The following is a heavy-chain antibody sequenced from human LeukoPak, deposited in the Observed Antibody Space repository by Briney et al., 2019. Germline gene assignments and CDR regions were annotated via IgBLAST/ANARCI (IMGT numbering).Heavy chain of an antibody. CDR1: VGSISRRSYY. V-gene: IGHV4-39*01. Sequence: KSSDALSLTCTGSVGSISRRSYYRGWVRHPPGIGMGWVWIIYYSGSAYYNPSLKSRVTLSVDTSKNQFSLKLRSVTAAGTAVYYCARHRLSNSVAPSMDVWGKGTTVTVSS. CDR3: ARHRLSNSVAPSMDV. CDR2: IYYSGSA. J-gene: IGHJ6*04. D-gene: IGHD6-19*01.